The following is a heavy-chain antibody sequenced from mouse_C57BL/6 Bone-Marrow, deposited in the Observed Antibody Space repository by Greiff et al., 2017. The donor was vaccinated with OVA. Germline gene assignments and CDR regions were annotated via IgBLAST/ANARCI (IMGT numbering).Heavy chain of an antibody. Sequence: VQLKQPGAGLVKPGASVKMSCEASGYTFSSYWITWVQQRPGQGLEWIGDIYHGSGSTNYTEKLKSKATLTVDTSSSTAYMQLISLTSEDAAVYYCAREMRLRQGYYYAMYYWGQATSVTASS. CDR1: GYTFSSYW. CDR3: AREMRLRQGYYYAMYY. V-gene: IGHV1-55*01. J-gene: IGHJ4*01. CDR2: IYHGSGST. D-gene: IGHD2-2*01.